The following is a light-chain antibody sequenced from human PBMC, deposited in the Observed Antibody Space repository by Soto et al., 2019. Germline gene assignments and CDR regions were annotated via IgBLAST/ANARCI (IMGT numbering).Light chain of an antibody. CDR1: SSDVGGYNY. V-gene: IGLV2-14*01. CDR2: EVS. Sequence: QSVLTQPASVSGSPGQSITISCTGTSSDVGGYNYVSWYQQHPGKAPKLMIYEVSNRPSGVSSRFSGSKSGNTASLTISGLQAEDEADYYCSSWIGSGRVFGGGTKLTVL. J-gene: IGLJ2*01. CDR3: SSWIGSGRV.